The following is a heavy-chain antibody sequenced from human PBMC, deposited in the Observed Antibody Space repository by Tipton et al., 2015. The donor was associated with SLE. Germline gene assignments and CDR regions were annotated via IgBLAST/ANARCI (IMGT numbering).Heavy chain of an antibody. J-gene: IGHJ5*02. CDR1: GDSISSGAFY. V-gene: IGHV4-31*03. D-gene: IGHD6-13*01. CDR3: ARGLTASGPFGP. Sequence: TLSLTCTVSGDSISSGAFYWSWIRQHPGKGLEWIGYISYIGRTSYNPSLKSRVSISVDTSKNHFSLRLNSVTAADTALYYCARGLTASGPFGPWGQGTLVTVSS. CDR2: ISYIGRT.